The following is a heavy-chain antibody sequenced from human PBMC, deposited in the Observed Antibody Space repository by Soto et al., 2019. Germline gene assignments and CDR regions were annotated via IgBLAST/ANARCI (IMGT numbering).Heavy chain of an antibody. CDR2: INPKSGGT. D-gene: IGHD2-8*01. CDR1: GGTFSSYA. CDR3: ARGDSTDCSNGVCSFFYNHDMDV. V-gene: IGHV1-2*04. Sequence: ASVKVSCKASGGTFSSYAISWVRQAPGQGLEWLGRINPKSGGTSTAQKFQGWVTMTTDTSISTASMELTRLTSDDTAIYYCARGDSTDCSNGVCSFFYNHDMDVWGQGTTVTVSS. J-gene: IGHJ6*02.